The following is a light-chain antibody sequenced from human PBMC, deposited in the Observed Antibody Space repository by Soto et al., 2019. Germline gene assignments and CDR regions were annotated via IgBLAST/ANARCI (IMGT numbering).Light chain of an antibody. CDR3: QRYGALPPT. Sequence: EIVMTQSPATLSVSPGERATLSCRASQSVSSNLAWYQQKPGQAPRLLIYGASTRATGIPAGFSGSGSGTDFTLTISGLEPEDFAVYHCQRYGALPPTFGQGTKVDIK. J-gene: IGKJ1*01. CDR2: GAS. CDR1: QSVSSN. V-gene: IGKV3-15*01.